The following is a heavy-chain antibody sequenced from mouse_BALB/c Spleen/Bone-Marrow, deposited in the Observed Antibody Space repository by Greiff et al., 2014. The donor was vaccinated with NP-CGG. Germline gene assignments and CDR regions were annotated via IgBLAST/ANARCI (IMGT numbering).Heavy chain of an antibody. CDR1: GYTFTNYW. CDR2: IYPGNNDA. CDR3: ARSWDWVFAY. V-gene: IGHV1-5*01. D-gene: IGHD4-1*01. Sequence: EVQVVESGTVLARPGASLRMSCKASGYTFTNYWINWIKQRPGQGLEWIGAIYPGNNDAKYTQKFKAKAKLTAVTSTSTADMELSSLTNEDSAVYYCARSWDWVFAYWGQGTLVTVSA. J-gene: IGHJ3*01.